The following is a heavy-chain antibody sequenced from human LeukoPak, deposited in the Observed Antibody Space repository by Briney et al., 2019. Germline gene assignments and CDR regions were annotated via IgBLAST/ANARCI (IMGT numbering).Heavy chain of an antibody. V-gene: IGHV4-4*02. J-gene: IGHJ4*02. Sequence: TSETLSLTCAVSGGSISSSNWWSWVRQPPGKGLEWIGEIYHSGSTNYNPSLKSRVTISVDTPKNQFSLKLSSVTAADTAVYYCARHLRGYYHDRNYFDYWGQGTLVTVSS. CDR3: ARHLRGYYHDRNYFDY. D-gene: IGHD3-22*01. CDR1: GGSISSSNW. CDR2: IYHSGST.